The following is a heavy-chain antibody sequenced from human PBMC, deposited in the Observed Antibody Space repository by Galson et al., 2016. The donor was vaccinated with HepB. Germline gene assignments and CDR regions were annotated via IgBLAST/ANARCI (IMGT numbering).Heavy chain of an antibody. J-gene: IGHJ4*02. CDR1: GYTLTNYG. V-gene: IGHV1-18*04. Sequence: SVKVSCKASGYTLTNYGISWVRQAPGQGLEWMGWISAYDGNTNYAQKLQGRVTMTTDTSTSTASMELRSPRSDDTAAYYCARPLVGATRDDGGFDYWGQGTLVTVSS. D-gene: IGHD1-26*01. CDR3: ARPLVGATRDDGGFDY. CDR2: ISAYDGNT.